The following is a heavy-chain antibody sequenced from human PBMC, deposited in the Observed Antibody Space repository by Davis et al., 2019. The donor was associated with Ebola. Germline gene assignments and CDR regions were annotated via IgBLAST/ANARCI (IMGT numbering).Heavy chain of an antibody. V-gene: IGHV3-23*01. CDR3: AKVAYCSVTSCSTTPYYFDY. CDR2: ISGSGGST. Sequence: PGGSLRLSCAASGFTFSSYAMSWVRQAPGKGLEWVSAISGSGGSTYYADSVKGRFTISRDNSKGTLYLQMHSLRADDTAVYYCAKVAYCSVTSCSTTPYYFDYWGQGTLVTVSS. CDR1: GFTFSSYA. D-gene: IGHD2-2*02. J-gene: IGHJ4*02.